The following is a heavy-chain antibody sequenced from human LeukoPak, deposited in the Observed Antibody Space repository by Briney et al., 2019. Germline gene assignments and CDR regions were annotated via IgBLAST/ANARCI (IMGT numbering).Heavy chain of an antibody. D-gene: IGHD3-9*01. J-gene: IGHJ6*02. CDR3: AREMGRGELLVTARYYYYGMDV. CDR2: ISAYNGNT. V-gene: IGHV1-18*01. CDR1: GYTFTSYG. Sequence: ASVKVSCKASGYTFTSYGISWVRQAPGQGLEWMGWISAYNGNTNYAQKLQGRVTMTTDTSTSTAYMELRSLRSDDTAVYYCAREMGRGELLVTARYYYYGMDVWGQGTTATVSS.